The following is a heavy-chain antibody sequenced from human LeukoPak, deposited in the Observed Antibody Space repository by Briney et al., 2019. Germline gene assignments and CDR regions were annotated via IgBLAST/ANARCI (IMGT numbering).Heavy chain of an antibody. CDR3: ARATLYVGYLDY. CDR2: IYYSGST. Sequence: SETLSLTCTVSGGSISSGDYYWSWIRQPPGKGLEWIGYIYYSGSTYYNPSLKSRVTISVDTSKNQFSLKLSSVTAADTAVYYCARATLYVGYLDYWGQGTLVTVSS. J-gene: IGHJ4*02. V-gene: IGHV4-30-4*01. D-gene: IGHD1-26*01. CDR1: GGSISSGDYY.